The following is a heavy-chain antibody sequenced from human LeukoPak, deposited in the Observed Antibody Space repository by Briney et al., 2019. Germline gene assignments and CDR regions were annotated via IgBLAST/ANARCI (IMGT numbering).Heavy chain of an antibody. V-gene: IGHV3-33*06. CDR2: IWYDGSNK. J-gene: IGHJ4*02. CDR3: AKDYYDSSGYYLDY. D-gene: IGHD3-22*01. CDR1: GFTLSSYG. Sequence: GRSLRLSCAASGFTLSSYGMHWVRQAPGKGLEWVAVIWYDGSNKYYADSVKGRFTISRDNSKNTLYLQMNSLRAEDTAIYYCAKDYYDSSGYYLDYWGQGTLVTVSS.